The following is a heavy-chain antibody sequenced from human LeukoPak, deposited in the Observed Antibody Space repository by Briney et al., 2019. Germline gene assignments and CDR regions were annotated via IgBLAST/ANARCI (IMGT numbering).Heavy chain of an antibody. CDR1: GFTFSDYY. CDR3: ASGTRYFDWLSKDAFDI. V-gene: IGHV3-11*06. J-gene: IGHJ3*02. Sequence: GGPLRLSCAASGFTFSDYYMSWIRQAPGKGLEWVSYISSSSSYTNYADSVKGRFTISRDNAKNSLYLQMNSLRAEDTAVYYCASGTRYFDWLSKDAFDIWGQGTMVTVSS. D-gene: IGHD3-9*01. CDR2: ISSSSSYT.